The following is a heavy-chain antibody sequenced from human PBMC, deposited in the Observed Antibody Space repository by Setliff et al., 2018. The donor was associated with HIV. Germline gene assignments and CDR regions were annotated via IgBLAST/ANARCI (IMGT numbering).Heavy chain of an antibody. V-gene: IGHV4-4*09. Sequence: SETLSLTCFVSGVSISGHFWGWIRQPPGKGLEWIGYIYTSGTTEYNPSLDSRVTISVDTSRDQFSLNLRSVSAADTALYFCARLIHTGLLYFDYWGLGMLVTVSS. CDR3: ARLIHTGLLYFDY. J-gene: IGHJ4*02. D-gene: IGHD2-8*02. CDR1: GVSISGHF. CDR2: IYTSGTT.